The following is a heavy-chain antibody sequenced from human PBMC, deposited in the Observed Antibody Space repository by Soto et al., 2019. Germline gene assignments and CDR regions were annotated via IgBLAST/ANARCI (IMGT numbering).Heavy chain of an antibody. D-gene: IGHD2-21*01. V-gene: IGHV3-73*01. CDR3: TRVDAHCDRAFDI. CDR1: GFSISGSG. Sequence: EVQLVESGGGLVQPGGSLRLSCAASGFSISGSGIHWVRQASGKGLEWVARIRDRTNGYATGFAASVQGRFSISSDDSKNTAFMQMTSLNAEDTAVYYCTRVDAHCDRAFDICGHGTMVTVSS. J-gene: IGHJ3*02. CDR2: IRDRTNGYAT.